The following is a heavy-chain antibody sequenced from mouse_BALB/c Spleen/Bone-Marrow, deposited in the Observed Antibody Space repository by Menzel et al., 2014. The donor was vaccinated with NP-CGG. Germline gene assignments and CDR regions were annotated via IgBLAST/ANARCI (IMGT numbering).Heavy chain of an antibody. D-gene: IGHD2-14*01. CDR2: IWAGGST. V-gene: IGHV2-9*02. CDR3: ARVGYRYDGYAMDY. CDR1: GFSLTSYG. Sequence: VKVVESGPGLVAPSQSLSITCTVSGFSLTSYGVHWVRQPPGKGLEWLGVIWAGGSTNYNSALMSRLSISKDNSKSQVSLKMNSLQTDDTAMYYCARVGYRYDGYAMDYWGQGTSVTVSS. J-gene: IGHJ4*01.